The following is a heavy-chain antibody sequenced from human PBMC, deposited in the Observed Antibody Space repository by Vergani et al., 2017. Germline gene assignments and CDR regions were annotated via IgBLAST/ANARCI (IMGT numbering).Heavy chain of an antibody. CDR3: ARDWSSGCLDY. Sequence: QVQLVESGGGVVQPGRSLRLSCAASGFTFSSYGMHWVRQAPGKGLEWVAVIWYDGSNKYYADSVKGRFTISRDNSKNTLYLQMNSLRAEDTAVYYCARDWSSGCLDYWGQGTLVTVSS. CDR1: GFTFSSYG. D-gene: IGHD6-19*01. V-gene: IGHV3-33*01. CDR2: IWYDGSNK. J-gene: IGHJ4*02.